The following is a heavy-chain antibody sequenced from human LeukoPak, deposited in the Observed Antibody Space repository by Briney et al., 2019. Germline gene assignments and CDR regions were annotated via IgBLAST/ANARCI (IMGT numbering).Heavy chain of an antibody. CDR2: ISYDGSNK. CDR3: ARDYCSGGSCYPDY. D-gene: IGHD2-15*01. J-gene: IGHJ4*02. V-gene: IGHV3-30*04. CDR1: GFTFSDFA. Sequence: GGSLRLSCAASGFTFSDFAMSWVRQPPGKGLEWLAVISYDGSNKYYADSVKGRFTISRDNSKNTLYLQMNSLRAEDTAVYYCARDYCSGGSCYPDYWGQGTLVTVSS.